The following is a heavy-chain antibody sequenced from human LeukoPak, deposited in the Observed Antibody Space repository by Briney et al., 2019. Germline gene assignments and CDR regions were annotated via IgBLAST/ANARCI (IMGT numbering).Heavy chain of an antibody. V-gene: IGHV3-23*01. CDR2: ITPNADRT. J-gene: IGHJ1*01. Sequence: GGSLRLSCAASGFTFGSYGMSWVRQAPGKGLEWVSFITPNADRTSYADSVEGRFTISRDNPRNTLYMQMNGLRDEDTAVYYCAIMHGYYDGSGYWVQWGQGTLVTVSS. CDR1: GFTFGSYG. CDR3: AIMHGYYDGSGYWVQ. D-gene: IGHD3-22*01.